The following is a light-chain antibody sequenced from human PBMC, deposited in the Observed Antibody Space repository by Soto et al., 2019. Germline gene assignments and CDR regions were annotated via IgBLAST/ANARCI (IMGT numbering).Light chain of an antibody. Sequence: QSALTQPASVSGSPGQSITISCSGTSSDVGDYYYVSWYQQHPXKAPKLLIYGVTDRPSGVSHRFSGSRSDSTASLTISGLQAEDEADYYCSSYTSSSTLIFGGGTKVTVL. CDR1: SSDVGDYYY. CDR3: SSYTSSSTLI. J-gene: IGLJ2*01. V-gene: IGLV2-14*01. CDR2: GVT.